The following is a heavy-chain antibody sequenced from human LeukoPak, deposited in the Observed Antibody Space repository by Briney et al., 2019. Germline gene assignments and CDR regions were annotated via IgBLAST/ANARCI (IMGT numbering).Heavy chain of an antibody. V-gene: IGHV1-18*01. J-gene: IGHJ5*02. CDR3: ARDPSRTIFGVVISHNWFDP. D-gene: IGHD3-3*01. CDR1: GYTFTSYG. Sequence: ASVKVSCKASGYTFTSYGISWVRQAPGQGLEWIGWISAYNGNTNYAQKLQGRVTMTTDTSTSTAYMELRSLRSDDTAVYYCARDPSRTIFGVVISHNWFDPWGRGTLVTVSS. CDR2: ISAYNGNT.